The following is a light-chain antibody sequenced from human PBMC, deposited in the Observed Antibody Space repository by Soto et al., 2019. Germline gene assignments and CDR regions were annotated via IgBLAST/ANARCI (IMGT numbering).Light chain of an antibody. CDR2: AAS. J-gene: IGKJ1*01. V-gene: IGKV1-39*01. CDR1: QSIGIY. Sequence: DIQMTQSPSSLSASVGDRVTITCRASQSIGIYLNWYQLKSGKAPMLLIYAASTLQSGVPSRFSGSGSGTDFTLTISDLQPDDFANYYCQQSYSSPTWTFGQGTKVETK. CDR3: QQSYSSPTWT.